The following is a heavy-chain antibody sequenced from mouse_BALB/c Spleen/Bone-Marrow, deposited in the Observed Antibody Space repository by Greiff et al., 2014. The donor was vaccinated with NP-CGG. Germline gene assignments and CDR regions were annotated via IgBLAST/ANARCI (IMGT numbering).Heavy chain of an antibody. CDR3: ASPNALFAY. Sequence: QVQLQQSGPGLVAPSQSLFITCTVSGFSLTSYGVHWVRQPPGKGLEWLGVIWAGGSTNYNSALMSRLSISKDNSKSQVFLKMNSLQTYDPAIFFCASPNALFAYWGQGTLVTVSA. V-gene: IGHV2-9*02. CDR1: GFSLTSYG. CDR2: IWAGGST. J-gene: IGHJ3*01.